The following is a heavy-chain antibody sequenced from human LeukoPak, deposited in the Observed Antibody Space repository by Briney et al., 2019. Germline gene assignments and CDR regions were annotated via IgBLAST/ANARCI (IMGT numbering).Heavy chain of an antibody. Sequence: GGSLRLSCAVSGFTFSSYAMSWVRQAPGKGLEWVAIVNQGGTGKYYVDSVKGRFTISRDNAENSLYLQMNSLRAEDTAVYYCAREHYFYHMDGWGEGTTVTVSS. V-gene: IGHV3-7*01. CDR1: GFTFSSYA. J-gene: IGHJ6*03. CDR3: AREHYFYHMDG. CDR2: VNQGGTGK.